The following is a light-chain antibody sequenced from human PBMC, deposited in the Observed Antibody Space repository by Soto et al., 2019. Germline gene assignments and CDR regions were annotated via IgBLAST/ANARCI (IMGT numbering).Light chain of an antibody. CDR1: SSNIGSNT. CDR2: SNN. CDR3: AAWDDSLNGPHYV. J-gene: IGLJ1*01. V-gene: IGLV1-44*01. Sequence: QSVLTQPPSASGTPGQRVTISCSGSSSNIGSNTVNWYQQLPGTAPKLLIYSNNQRPSGVPDRFSGSKSGTSASLAISGLQSEDEADYYYAAWDDSLNGPHYVFGTGTKVTVL.